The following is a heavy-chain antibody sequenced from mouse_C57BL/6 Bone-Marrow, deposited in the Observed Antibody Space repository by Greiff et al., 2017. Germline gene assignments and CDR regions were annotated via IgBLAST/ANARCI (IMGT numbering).Heavy chain of an antibody. CDR2: IDPNSGGT. J-gene: IGHJ4*01. V-gene: IGHV1-72*01. Sequence: QVQLKQPGAELVKPGASVKLSCKASGYTFTSYWMHWVKQRPGRGLEWIGRIDPNSGGTKYNEKFKSKATLTVDKPSSTAYMQLSSLTSEDSAVYYCASYDGYYAMDYWGQGTSVTVSS. CDR3: ASYDGYYAMDY. D-gene: IGHD2-3*01. CDR1: GYTFTSYW.